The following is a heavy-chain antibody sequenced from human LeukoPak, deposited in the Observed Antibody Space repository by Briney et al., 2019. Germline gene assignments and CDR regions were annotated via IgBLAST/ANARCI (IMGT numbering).Heavy chain of an antibody. Sequence: SQTLSLTCAISGGSVSSKSAAWNWIRQPPSRGLEWLGRTYYRSKWSSGYAESVKSRITINPDTSKNQFSLQLKSMTPEDTAVYYCARSQTGGTFDCWGQGALVTVSS. CDR3: ARSQTGGTFDC. D-gene: IGHD1-26*01. CDR1: GGSVSSKSAA. J-gene: IGHJ4*02. CDR2: TYYRSKWSS. V-gene: IGHV6-1*01.